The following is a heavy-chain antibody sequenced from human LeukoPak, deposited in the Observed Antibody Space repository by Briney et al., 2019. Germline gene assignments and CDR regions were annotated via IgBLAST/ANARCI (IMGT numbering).Heavy chain of an antibody. D-gene: IGHD6-19*01. CDR3: ARGASGWYYSVDY. CDR1: GYTFTSYG. CDR2: ISGYNGDT. V-gene: IGHV1-18*01. Sequence: ASVKVSCKASGYTFTSYGISWVRQAPGQGLERMRYISGYNGDTHYAQKLQGRVTMTTDTSTSIAYMELRSLRSDDTAVYYCARGASGWYYSVDYWGQGTLVTVSS. J-gene: IGHJ4*02.